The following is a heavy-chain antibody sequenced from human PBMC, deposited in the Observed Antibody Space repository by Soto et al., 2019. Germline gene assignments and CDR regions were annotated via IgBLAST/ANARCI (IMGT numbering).Heavy chain of an antibody. V-gene: IGHV4-39*01. J-gene: IGHJ4*02. CDR1: GGSISSSSYY. Sequence: QLQLQESGPGLVKPSETLSLTCTVSGGSISSSSYYWGWIRQPPGKGLEWIGSIYYSGSTYYTPSLKSRVTIAGDTSKNQCARKLSSVTAADTAVYYCARHGRGGVGWCLDYWGQGTLVTVSA. D-gene: IGHD6-19*01. CDR3: ARHGRGGVGWCLDY. CDR2: IYYSGST.